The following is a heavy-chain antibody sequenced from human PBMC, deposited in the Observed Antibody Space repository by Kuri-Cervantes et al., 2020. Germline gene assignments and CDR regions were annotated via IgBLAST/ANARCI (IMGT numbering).Heavy chain of an antibody. Sequence: GESLKISCAASGFTFSNSWMTWVRQAPGKGLEWVANIKHDGSEKYYVDSVKGRFTISRDNAKNSLYLQMNSLRAEDTAVYYCARDGYSGSYYDYWGQGTLVTVSS. CDR3: ARDGYSGSYYDY. CDR1: GFTFSNSW. CDR2: IKHDGSEK. J-gene: IGHJ4*02. V-gene: IGHV3-7*03. D-gene: IGHD1-26*01.